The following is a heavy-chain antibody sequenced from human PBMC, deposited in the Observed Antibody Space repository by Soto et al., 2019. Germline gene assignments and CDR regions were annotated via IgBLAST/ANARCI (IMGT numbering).Heavy chain of an antibody. D-gene: IGHD6-6*01. V-gene: IGHV3-9*01. J-gene: IGHJ4*02. CDR2: ISWNSGSI. CDR1: GFTFDDYA. Sequence: GGSLRLSCAASGFTFDDYAMHWVRQAPGKGLEWVSGISWNSGSIGYADSVKGRFTISRDNAKNSLYLQMNSLRAEDTALYYCAKGAETRWDSSSSPLGYWGQGTLVTVSS. CDR3: AKGAETRWDSSSSPLGY.